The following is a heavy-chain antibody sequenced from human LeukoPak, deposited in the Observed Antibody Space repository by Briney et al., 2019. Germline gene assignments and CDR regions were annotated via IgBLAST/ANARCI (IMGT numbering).Heavy chain of an antibody. Sequence: GGSLRLSCAASGFTVSSNYMNWVRQAPGKGLEWVSVIYNDGGTYYADSVKGRFTISRDNSKNTLYLQMNSLRAEDTAVYYCGTSRSRTSGFDYWGQETLVTVSS. CDR1: GFTVSSNY. V-gene: IGHV3-53*01. CDR2: IYNDGGT. D-gene: IGHD2-8*02. J-gene: IGHJ4*02. CDR3: GTSRSRTSGFDY.